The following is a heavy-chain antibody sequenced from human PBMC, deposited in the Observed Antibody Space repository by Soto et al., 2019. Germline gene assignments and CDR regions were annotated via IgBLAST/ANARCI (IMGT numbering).Heavy chain of an antibody. CDR1: GFTFNTFG. J-gene: IGHJ4*02. CDR3: AKDQDSFFRPAAGKDF. Sequence: EVQVLESGGGLVQPGGSLRLSCAASGFTFNTFGMNWVRQAPGKGLEWVSAISGSGRRTYYADSVKGRFTISRDNSKNMVYLQLNSLRVDDTAVYYCAKDQDSFFRPAAGKDFWGQGTLVTVSS. CDR2: ISGSGRRT. V-gene: IGHV3-23*01. D-gene: IGHD6-13*01.